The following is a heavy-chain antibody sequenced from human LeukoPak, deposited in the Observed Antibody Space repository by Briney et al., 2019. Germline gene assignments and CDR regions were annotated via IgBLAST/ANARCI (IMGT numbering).Heavy chain of an antibody. CDR2: ISYDGSNK. V-gene: IGHV3-30*18. CDR1: GFTFSSYG. CDR3: AKDYTRVSHYYYGMDV. Sequence: PGGSLRLSCAASGFTFSSYGMHWVRQAPGKGLEWVAVISYDGSNKYYADSVKGRFTISRDNPKNTLYLQMNSLRAEDTAVYYCAKDYTRVSHYYYGMDVWGQGTTVTVSS. J-gene: IGHJ6*02. D-gene: IGHD3-16*01.